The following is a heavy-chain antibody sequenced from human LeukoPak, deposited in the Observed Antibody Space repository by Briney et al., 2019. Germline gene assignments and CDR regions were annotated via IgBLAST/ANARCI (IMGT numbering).Heavy chain of an antibody. V-gene: IGHV4-59*01. CDR2: IYYSGST. Sequence: SETLSLTCTVSGGSISSYYWSWIRQPPGKGLEWIGYIYYSGSTNYNPSLKSRVTISVDTSKNQFSLKLSSVTAADTAVYYCARIRGPWQQLVRDYYYMDVWGKGTTVTISS. D-gene: IGHD6-13*01. CDR3: ARIRGPWQQLVRDYYYMDV. J-gene: IGHJ6*03. CDR1: GGSISSYY.